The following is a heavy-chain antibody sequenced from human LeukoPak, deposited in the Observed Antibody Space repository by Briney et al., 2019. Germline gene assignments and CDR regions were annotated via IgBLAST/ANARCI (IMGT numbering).Heavy chain of an antibody. CDR1: GFTFSSYE. V-gene: IGHV3-48*03. CDR2: ISSSGSTI. CDR3: ARDSYCSSTSCYGDEYFDY. J-gene: IGHJ4*02. D-gene: IGHD2-2*01. Sequence: GGSLRLSCAASGFTFSSYEMNWVCQAPGKGLEWVSYISSSGSTIYYADSVKGRFTISRDNAKNSLYLQMNSLRAEDTAVYYCARDSYCSSTSCYGDEYFDYWGQGTLVTVSS.